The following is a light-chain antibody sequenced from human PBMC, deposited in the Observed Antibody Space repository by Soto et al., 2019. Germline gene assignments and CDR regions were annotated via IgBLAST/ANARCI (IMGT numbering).Light chain of an antibody. CDR1: QTDSSN. CDR2: GAS. Sequence: EIVMTQSPATLSVSPGERATLSCRASQTDSSNLAWYQQKPGQAPRLLIHGASTRAAGIPARFSGSGSGTEFTLTISSLQSEDFAVYYCQQYNDWPPFTVGPGTRVDIK. J-gene: IGKJ3*01. CDR3: QQYNDWPPFT. V-gene: IGKV3-15*01.